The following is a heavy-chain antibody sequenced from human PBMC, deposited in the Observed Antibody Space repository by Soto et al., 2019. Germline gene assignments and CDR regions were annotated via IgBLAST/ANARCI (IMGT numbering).Heavy chain of an antibody. D-gene: IGHD6-19*01. Sequence: EVQLVESGGGLVQPGGSLRLSCAASGFRFSIYSMNWVRQAPGKGLEWSAYITSDTKTIKYADSVKGRFTISRDNVKNLVYLQMNSLRDEDTAVYYCARSVEGHFDYWGQGTVVTVST. J-gene: IGHJ4*02. V-gene: IGHV3-48*02. CDR1: GFRFSIYS. CDR2: ITSDTKTI. CDR3: ARSVEGHFDY.